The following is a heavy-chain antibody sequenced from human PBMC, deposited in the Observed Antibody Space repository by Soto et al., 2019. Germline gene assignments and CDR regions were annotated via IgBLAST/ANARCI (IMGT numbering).Heavy chain of an antibody. Sequence: QVQLVQSGAEVKKPGASVQVSCKASGYTFTSYAMHWVRQAPGQRLEWMGWINAGNGNTKYSQKFQGRVTITRDTPASTACMELSSLRSEDTAVYYCARSDGPLGDYWGQGTLVTVSS. D-gene: IGHD4-17*01. J-gene: IGHJ4*02. CDR2: INAGNGNT. V-gene: IGHV1-3*01. CDR1: GYTFTSYA. CDR3: ARSDGPLGDY.